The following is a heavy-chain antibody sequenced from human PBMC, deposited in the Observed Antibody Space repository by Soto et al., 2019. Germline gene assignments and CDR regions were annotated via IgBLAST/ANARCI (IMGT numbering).Heavy chain of an antibody. Sequence: ASVKVSCKTSGYSFTDYKLHWVRQAPGQGLEWMGWVDPNGGGSNSAQKFQGSVTMTWDTSITTAYLDLTRLTTNDTATYFCATWVDYGDFEGLDFWGQGTLVTVSS. CDR3: ATWVDYGDFEGLDF. J-gene: IGHJ4*02. D-gene: IGHD4-17*01. CDR1: GYSFTDYK. CDR2: VDPNGGGS. V-gene: IGHV1-2*04.